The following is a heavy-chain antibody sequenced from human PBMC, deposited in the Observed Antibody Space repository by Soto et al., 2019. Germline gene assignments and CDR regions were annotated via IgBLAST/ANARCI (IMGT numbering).Heavy chain of an antibody. V-gene: IGHV2-26*01. CDR1: GFSLNNARMG. CDR2: IFSNDEK. CDR3: ARHGRGVGARPLDY. J-gene: IGHJ4*02. D-gene: IGHD1-26*01. Sequence: QVTLKESGPVLVKPTETLTLTCTVSGFSLNNARMGVSWIRQPPGKALEWLAHIFSNDEKSYSTSLRSRLTISKDTSKSQVVLTMTNMDPVDTATYYCARHGRGVGARPLDYWGQGTLVTVSS.